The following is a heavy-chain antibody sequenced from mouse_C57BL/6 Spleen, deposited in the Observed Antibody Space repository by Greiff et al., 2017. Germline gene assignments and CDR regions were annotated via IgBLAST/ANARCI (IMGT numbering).Heavy chain of an antibody. CDR1: GFTFSDYG. J-gene: IGHJ4*01. V-gene: IGHV5-17*01. CDR3: ARNGYSNPYYAMDY. CDR2: ISSGSSTI. Sequence: EVHLVESGGGLVKPGGSLKLSCAASGFTFSDYGMHWVRQAPEKGLEWVAYISSGSSTIYYADTVKGRFTISRDNAKNTLFLQMTSLRSEDTAMYYCARNGYSNPYYAMDYWGQGTSVTVSS. D-gene: IGHD2-5*01.